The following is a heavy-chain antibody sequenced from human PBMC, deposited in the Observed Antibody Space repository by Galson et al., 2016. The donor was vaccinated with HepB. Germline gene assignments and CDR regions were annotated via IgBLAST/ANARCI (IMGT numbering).Heavy chain of an antibody. J-gene: IGHJ4*02. CDR3: ARGSFGDPLES. CDR1: GFSVSTNY. V-gene: IGHV3-53*01. D-gene: IGHD3-16*01. CDR2: FYTDGNI. Sequence: LRLSCAASGFSVSTNYMNWVRQAPGKGLEWVSVFYTDGNIRYADFVRGRFTTSKDTSKNTLYLQINSLRAEDTAVYYCARGSFGDPLESWGQGTLVTVSS.